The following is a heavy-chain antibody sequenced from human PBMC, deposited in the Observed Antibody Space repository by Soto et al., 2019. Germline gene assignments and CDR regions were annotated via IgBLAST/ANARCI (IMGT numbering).Heavy chain of an antibody. D-gene: IGHD3-3*01. J-gene: IGHJ5*02. CDR2: INHSGST. V-gene: IGHV4-34*01. CDR3: ARGGNGITIFGVVITQPRPFYNWFDP. Sequence: SETLSLTCAVYGGSFSGYYWSWIRQPPGKGLEWIGEINHSGSTNYNPSLKSRVTISVDTSKNQFSLKLSSVTAADTAVYYCARGGNGITIFGVVITQPRPFYNWFDPWGQGTLVTVSS. CDR1: GGSFSGYY.